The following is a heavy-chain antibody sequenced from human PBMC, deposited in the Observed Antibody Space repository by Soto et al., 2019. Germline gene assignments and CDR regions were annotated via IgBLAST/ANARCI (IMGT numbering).Heavy chain of an antibody. D-gene: IGHD3-3*01. Sequence: ASVKVSCKASGYTFTSYGISWVRQAPGQGLEWMGWISAYNGNTNYAQKLQGRVTMTTDTSTSTAYMELRSLRSDDTAVYYCARDSYDFFLRLEKYYYYGMDVWGQGTTVTVSS. J-gene: IGHJ6*02. CDR3: ARDSYDFFLRLEKYYYYGMDV. CDR1: GYTFTSYG. CDR2: ISAYNGNT. V-gene: IGHV1-18*01.